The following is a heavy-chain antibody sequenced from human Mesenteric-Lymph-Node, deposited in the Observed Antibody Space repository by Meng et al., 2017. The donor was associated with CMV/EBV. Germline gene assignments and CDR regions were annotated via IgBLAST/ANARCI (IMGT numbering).Heavy chain of an antibody. CDR3: AGYDILTGSGWVDY. Sequence: SGGTFSSDAISWVRQAPGQGIEWMGGIIPIFGTANYAQKFQGRVTITADKSTSTAYMELSSLRSEDTAVYYCAGYDILTGSGWVDYWGQGTLVTVSS. CDR1: GGTFSSDA. D-gene: IGHD3-9*01. CDR2: IIPIFGTA. J-gene: IGHJ4*02. V-gene: IGHV1-69*06.